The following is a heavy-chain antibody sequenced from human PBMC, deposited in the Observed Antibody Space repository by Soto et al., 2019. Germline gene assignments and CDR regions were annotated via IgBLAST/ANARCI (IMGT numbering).Heavy chain of an antibody. CDR3: AKARGSGPYYYYYGMDV. Sequence: VGLLSHSRAASEFTIRSYAMSWVRQAPGKGLEWVSAISGSGCSTYYADSVKGRFTISRDNSKNTLYLQMNSLRAEDTAVYYCAKARGSGPYYYYYGMDVWGQGTTVTVSS. CDR1: EFTIRSYA. D-gene: IGHD3-10*01. CDR2: ISGSGCST. V-gene: IGHV3-23*01. J-gene: IGHJ6*02.